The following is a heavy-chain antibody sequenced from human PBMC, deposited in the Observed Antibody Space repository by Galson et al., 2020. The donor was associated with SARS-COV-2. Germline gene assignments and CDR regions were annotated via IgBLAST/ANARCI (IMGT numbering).Heavy chain of an antibody. CDR1: GGSIITNSTYS. V-gene: IGHV4-39*01. Sequence: SETLSLTCAVSGGSIITNSTYSWGWIRQPPGQGLEWIGSIFHNADTYYTPSLKSRVTMSVDTSKNQFSLKLNSVTAADTALYYCARQVGAGGVTFEHWGQGTLLTVSS. CDR3: ARQVGAGGVTFEH. J-gene: IGHJ4*02. CDR2: IFHNADT. D-gene: IGHD1-26*01.